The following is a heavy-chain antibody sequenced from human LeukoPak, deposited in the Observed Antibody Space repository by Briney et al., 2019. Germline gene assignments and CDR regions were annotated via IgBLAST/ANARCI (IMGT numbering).Heavy chain of an antibody. CDR2: IIPIFGTA. V-gene: IGHV1-69*01. CDR3: ARGITMVRGVNYYYYMDV. Sequence: GSSVKVSCKASGGTFVSYAISWVRQAPGQGLEWMGGIIPIFGTANYAQKFQGRVTITADESTSTAYMELSSLRSEDTAVYYCARGITMVRGVNYYYYMDVWGKGTTVTISS. J-gene: IGHJ6*03. CDR1: GGTFVSYA. D-gene: IGHD3-10*01.